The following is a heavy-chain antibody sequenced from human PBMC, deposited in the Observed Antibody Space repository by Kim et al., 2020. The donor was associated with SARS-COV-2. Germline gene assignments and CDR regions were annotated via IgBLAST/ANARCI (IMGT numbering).Heavy chain of an antibody. CDR2: TI. V-gene: IGHV3-11*01. CDR3: ARPIYSSGFNY. Sequence: TIPYGDSVKGRFTNTRDHAKNSLYLQLNSLRVDDTAIYYCARPIYSSGFNYWGQETRVTVSS. D-gene: IGHD6-19*01. J-gene: IGHJ4*02.